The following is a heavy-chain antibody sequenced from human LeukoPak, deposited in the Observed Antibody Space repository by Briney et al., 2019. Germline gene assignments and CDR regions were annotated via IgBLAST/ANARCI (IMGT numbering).Heavy chain of an antibody. D-gene: IGHD5-18*01. CDR3: ASWIQLWLLDY. CDR1: GYTFTSYG. Sequence: ASVKVSCKASGYTFTSYGISWVRQAPGQGLEWMGWISAYNGNTNYAQKLQGRVSMTTDTSTSTAYMELRSLRSDDTAVYYCASWIQLWLLDYWGQGTLVTVSS. CDR2: ISAYNGNT. J-gene: IGHJ4*02. V-gene: IGHV1-18*01.